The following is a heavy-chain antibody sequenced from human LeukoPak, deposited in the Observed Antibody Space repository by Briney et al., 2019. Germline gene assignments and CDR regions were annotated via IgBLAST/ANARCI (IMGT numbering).Heavy chain of an antibody. D-gene: IGHD6-19*01. CDR2: ISYDGSNK. V-gene: IGHV3-30-3*01. Sequence: PGRSLRLSCAASGFTFSSYAMHWVRQAPGKGLEWVAVISYDGSNKYYADSVKGRFTISRDNSKNTLSLQMNSLRAEDTAVYYCAKESRNNSGWYRDYWGQGTLVTVSS. CDR1: GFTFSSYA. J-gene: IGHJ4*02. CDR3: AKESRNNSGWYRDY.